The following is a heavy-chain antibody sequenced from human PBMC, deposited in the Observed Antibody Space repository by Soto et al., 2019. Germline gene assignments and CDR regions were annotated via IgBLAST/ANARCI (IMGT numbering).Heavy chain of an antibody. V-gene: IGHV4-34*01. D-gene: IGHD1-7*01. CDR3: ARSSPYNWNYFGSNAFDI. CDR1: GGSFSGYY. Sequence: SETLSLTCAVYGGSFSGYYWSWIRRPPGKGLEWIGEINHSGSTNYNPSLKSRVTISVDTSKNQFSLKLSSVTAADTAVYYCARSSPYNWNYFGSNAFDIWGQGTMVNVSS. CDR2: INHSGST. J-gene: IGHJ3*02.